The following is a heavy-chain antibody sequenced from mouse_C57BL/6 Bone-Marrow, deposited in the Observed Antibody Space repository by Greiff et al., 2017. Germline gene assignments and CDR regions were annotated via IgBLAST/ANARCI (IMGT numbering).Heavy chain of an antibody. CDR3: ARGWFPFAY. D-gene: IGHD2-3*01. J-gene: IGHJ3*01. Sequence: VKLQESGPGLVQPSQSLSITCTVSGFSLTSYGVHWVRQSPGKGLEWLGVIWSGGSTDYNAAFISRLSISKDNSKSQVFFKMNSLQADDTAIYYCARGWFPFAYWGQGTLVTVSA. V-gene: IGHV2-2*01. CDR2: IWSGGST. CDR1: GFSLTSYG.